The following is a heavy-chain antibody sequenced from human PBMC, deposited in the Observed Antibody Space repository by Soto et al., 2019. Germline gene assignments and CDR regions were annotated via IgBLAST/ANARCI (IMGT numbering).Heavy chain of an antibody. V-gene: IGHV1-69*01. D-gene: IGHD5-18*01. CDR2: IIPIFGTA. CDR3: AKNLDTATAIMGV. J-gene: IGHJ6*01. CDR1: GGTFSTYT. Sequence: QVQLVQSGAEVKKPGSSVKVSCKASGGTFSTYTINWVRQAPGQGLEWMGGIIPIFGTANYAQKFQGRVTITADESTRTAHKGPRSLRSDEPAVFYCAKNLDTATAIMGVWGQGTKVTVSP.